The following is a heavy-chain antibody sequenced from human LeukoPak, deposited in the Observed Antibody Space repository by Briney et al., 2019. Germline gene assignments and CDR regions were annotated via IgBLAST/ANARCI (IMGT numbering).Heavy chain of an antibody. CDR2: IYYSGST. CDR1: SGSISSYY. D-gene: IGHD3-3*01. J-gene: IGHJ2*01. Sequence: SETLSLTCTVSSGSISSYYWSWIRQPPGKGLEWIGYIYYSGSTYYNPSLKSRVTISVDTSKNQFSLKLSSVTAADTAVYYCARTYYDFWSGSRYWYFHLWGRGTLVTVSS. V-gene: IGHV4-59*08. CDR3: ARTYYDFWSGSRYWYFHL.